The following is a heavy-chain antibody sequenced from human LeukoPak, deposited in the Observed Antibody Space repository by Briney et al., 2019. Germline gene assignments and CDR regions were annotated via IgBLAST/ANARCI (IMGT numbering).Heavy chain of an antibody. CDR3: ARGGGIVVVPAARDYFDY. V-gene: IGHV4-59*12. CDR2: VFFEGNT. D-gene: IGHD2-2*01. J-gene: IGHJ4*02. CDR1: GVSMRGAY. Sequence: SETLSLTCTVSGVSMRGAYWSWIRQPPGKGLEWIGYVFFEGNTRYNPSLTSRLTISADTSRSQFSLKLSSVTAADTAVYYCARGGGIVVVPAARDYFDYWGQGTLVTVSS.